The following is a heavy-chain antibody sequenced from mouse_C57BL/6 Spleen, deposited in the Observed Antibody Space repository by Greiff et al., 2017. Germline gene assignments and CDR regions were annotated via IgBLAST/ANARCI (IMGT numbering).Heavy chain of an antibody. CDR2: IYPRDGST. D-gene: IGHD1-1*01. Sequence: QVQLQQSGPELVKPGASVKLSCKASGYTFTSYDINWVKQRPGQGLEWIGWIYPRDGSTKYNEKFKGKATLTVDTSSSTAYMELHSLTSEDSAVYFCAKRVGNYYYSSSYLDYWGQGTTLTVSS. CDR3: AKRVGNYYYSSSYLDY. CDR1: GYTFTSYD. J-gene: IGHJ2*01. V-gene: IGHV1-85*01.